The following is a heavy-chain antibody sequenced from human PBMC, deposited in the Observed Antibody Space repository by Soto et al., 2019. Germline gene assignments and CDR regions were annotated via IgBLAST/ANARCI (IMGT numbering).Heavy chain of an antibody. Sequence: EVQLVESGGGLVQPGGSLRLSCSASGFTFSSYAMHWVRQAPGQGLEYVSAINSNGGSTYYADSVKGRFTISRDNYKNTLYLQMSSLRAEDTAVYYCVISRGSDGYNSGYCFDYWGQGTLVTVSS. D-gene: IGHD5-12*01. CDR2: INSNGGST. J-gene: IGHJ4*02. CDR3: VISRGSDGYNSGYCFDY. V-gene: IGHV3-64D*06. CDR1: GFTFSSYA.